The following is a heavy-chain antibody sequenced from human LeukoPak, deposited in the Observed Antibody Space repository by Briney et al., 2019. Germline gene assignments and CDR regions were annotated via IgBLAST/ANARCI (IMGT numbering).Heavy chain of an antibody. CDR3: AKVLGSSGYRPFDY. J-gene: IGHJ4*02. D-gene: IGHD3-22*01. Sequence: GGSLRLSCAASGFTFSSYAMSWVRQAPGKGLEWVSAISGSGGSKYYADSVKGRFTISRDNSKNTLYLQMNSLRAEDTAVYYCAKVLGSSGYRPFDYWGQGTLVTVSS. CDR2: ISGSGGSK. CDR1: GFTFSSYA. V-gene: IGHV3-23*01.